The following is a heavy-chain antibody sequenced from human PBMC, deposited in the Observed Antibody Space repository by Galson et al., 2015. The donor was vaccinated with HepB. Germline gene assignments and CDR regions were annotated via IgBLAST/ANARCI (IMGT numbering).Heavy chain of an antibody. CDR2: IFWNDDK. CDR1: GFSLTTSGVG. Sequence: PALVKPTQTLTLTCTFTGFSLTTSGVGVGWIRQPPGKALEWVALIFWNDDKFYSPSLKNRITITKDTSKNQVVLRMTNMDPVDTATYYCARSPSTVAITGEDNWFDPWGQGTLVTVSS. CDR3: ARSPSTVAITGEDNWFDP. V-gene: IGHV2-5*01. J-gene: IGHJ5*02. D-gene: IGHD3-22*01.